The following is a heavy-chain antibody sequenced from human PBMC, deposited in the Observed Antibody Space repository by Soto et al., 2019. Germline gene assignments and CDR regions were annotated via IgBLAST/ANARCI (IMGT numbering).Heavy chain of an antibody. D-gene: IGHD4-4*01. Sequence: LRLSCAASGFTLSTYSMNWVRQAPGKGLEWVSYISSSSSTIYYADSVKGRFTISRDNAKNSLYLQMNSLRDEDTAVYYCARERDGYSYDAFDIWGQGTMVTVSS. V-gene: IGHV3-48*02. CDR3: ARERDGYSYDAFDI. CDR2: ISSSSSTI. J-gene: IGHJ3*02. CDR1: GFTLSTYS.